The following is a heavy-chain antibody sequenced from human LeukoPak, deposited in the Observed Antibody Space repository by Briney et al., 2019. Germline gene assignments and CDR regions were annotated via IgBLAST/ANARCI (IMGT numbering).Heavy chain of an antibody. CDR1: GGSISSSSYY. CDR2: IYYSGST. D-gene: IGHD1-1*01. CDR3: ARSPQLELDY. J-gene: IGHJ4*02. V-gene: IGHV4-39*01. Sequence: PSETLSLTCTVSGGSISSSSYYWGWIRQPPGKGLEWIGSIYYSGSTYYNPSLKSRVTIPVDTSKNQFSLKLSSVTAADTAVYYCARSPQLELDYWGQGTLVTVSS.